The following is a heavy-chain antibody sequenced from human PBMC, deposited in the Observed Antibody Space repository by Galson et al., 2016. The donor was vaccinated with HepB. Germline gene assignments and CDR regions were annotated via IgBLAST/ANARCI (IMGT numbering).Heavy chain of an antibody. V-gene: IGHV4-34*01. J-gene: IGHJ2*01. CDR1: GASLRDHY. CDR3: ARPATLTTRYFDL. Sequence: ETLSLTCGVYGASLRDHYWTWIRQPPGKGLEWIGEINHSGSTSFNPSLSGRVIISIDTSKNQFSLNLTSVTAADTALYFCARPATLTTRYFDLWGRGTLVTVSS. CDR2: INHSGST. D-gene: IGHD4-17*01.